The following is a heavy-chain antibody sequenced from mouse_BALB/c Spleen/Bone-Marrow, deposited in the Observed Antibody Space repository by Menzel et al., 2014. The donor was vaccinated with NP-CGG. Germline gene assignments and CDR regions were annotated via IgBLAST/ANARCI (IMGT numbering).Heavy chain of an antibody. J-gene: IGHJ2*01. D-gene: IGHD2-14*01. CDR2: IYPGGGYT. CDR1: GYTFTNYW. Sequence: VQGVESGAELVRPGTSVKISCKASGYTFTNYWLGWVKQRPGHGLEWIGDIYPGGGYTNYNEKFKGKATLTADTSSSTAYMQLSSLTSEDPAVYFCAREVRGDFDYWGQGPTLTVSS. CDR3: AREVRGDFDY. V-gene: IGHV1-63*02.